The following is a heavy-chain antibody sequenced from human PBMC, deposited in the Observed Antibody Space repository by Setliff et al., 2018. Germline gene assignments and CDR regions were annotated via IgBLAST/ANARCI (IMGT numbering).Heavy chain of an antibody. J-gene: IGHJ5*02. CDR3: ARDVHSGSYLNWFDP. CDR1: GGSISSGDAS. Sequence: SETLSLTCAVSGGSISSGDASWSWVRQPPGKSLEWIGYIYHAGSTYYTPSLESRVTISIDKPNKQFSLELRSLTAAATAVYYCARDVHSGSYLNWFDPWGQGTLVTVSS. D-gene: IGHD1-26*01. CDR2: IYHAGST. V-gene: IGHV4-30-2*01.